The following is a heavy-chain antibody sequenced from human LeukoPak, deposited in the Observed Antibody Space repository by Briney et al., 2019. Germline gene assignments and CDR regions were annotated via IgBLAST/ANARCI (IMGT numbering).Heavy chain of an antibody. Sequence: GESLKISCKGSGYRFTSYWIGWVRQMPGKGLEWMGIIYPSDSDTRYSPSFQGQVSISADKSISAAYLQWSSLKASDTAMYYCASTLYSSGWYDYWGQGTLVTVSS. CDR3: ASTLYSSGWYDY. J-gene: IGHJ4*02. D-gene: IGHD6-19*01. CDR1: GYRFTSYW. CDR2: IYPSDSDT. V-gene: IGHV5-51*01.